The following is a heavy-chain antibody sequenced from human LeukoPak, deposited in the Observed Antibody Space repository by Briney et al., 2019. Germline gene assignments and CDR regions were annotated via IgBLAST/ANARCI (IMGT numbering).Heavy chain of an antibody. CDR3: ARGIDSGSPPLGTFEV. V-gene: IGHV1-18*01. Sequence: ASVKVSCKASDYMFTHGISWVRQAPGEGLEWMGWISAYNGNTNYEQKFHGRVTMTTDTSTTTAFMELRSLRSDDTAMYFCARGIDSGSPPLGTFEVWGQGTMVTVSS. CDR2: ISAYNGNT. J-gene: IGHJ3*01. D-gene: IGHD1-26*01. CDR1: DYMFTHG.